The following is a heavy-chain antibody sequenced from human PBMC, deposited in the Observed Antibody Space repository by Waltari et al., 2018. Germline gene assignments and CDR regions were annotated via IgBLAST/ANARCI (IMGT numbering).Heavy chain of an antibody. CDR2: ISAYNGNT. CDR1: GYTFTSYG. Sequence: QVQLVQSGAEVKKPGASVKVSCKASGYTFTSYGISWVRQAPGQGLEWMGWISAYNGNTNYAQQLQGRVTMTTDTSTSTAYMELRSLRFDDTAVYYCARVPNPNYYDYVLGSYRFGYFDYWGQGTLVTVSS. CDR3: ARVPNPNYYDYVLGSYRFGYFDY. D-gene: IGHD3-16*02. J-gene: IGHJ4*02. V-gene: IGHV1-18*01.